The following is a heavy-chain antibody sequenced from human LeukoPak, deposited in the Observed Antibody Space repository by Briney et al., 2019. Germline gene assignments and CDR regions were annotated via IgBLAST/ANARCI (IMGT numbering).Heavy chain of an antibody. CDR2: INPNSGGT. D-gene: IGHD6-13*01. Sequence: ASVKVPCKASGYTFTGYYIHWVRQAPGQGLEWMGWINPNSGGTNYAQKFQGRVTMTRDTSISTAYMELSRLRSDDTAVFYCARVNSRSSSWSEIGHWGQGTLVTVSS. CDR1: GYTFTGYY. V-gene: IGHV1-2*02. CDR3: ARVNSRSSSWSEIGH. J-gene: IGHJ4*02.